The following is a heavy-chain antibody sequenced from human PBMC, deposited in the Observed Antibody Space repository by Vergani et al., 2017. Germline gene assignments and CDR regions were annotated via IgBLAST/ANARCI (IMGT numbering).Heavy chain of an antibody. CDR1: GFSFNTYG. D-gene: IGHD3-22*01. CDR2: ISGRSNYI. V-gene: IGHV3-21*06. J-gene: IGHJ4*02. Sequence: VQLVETGGGVVQPGGSLTLYCATSGFSFNTYGAHWVRQAPGKGLEWVSSISGRSNYIYYADSLKGRFTISRDNSKNSVYLQMNSLRAEDTAIYYCARKKYYXSKDYYQVEPFDYWGQGTLVTVSS. CDR3: ARKKYYXSKDYYQVEPFDY.